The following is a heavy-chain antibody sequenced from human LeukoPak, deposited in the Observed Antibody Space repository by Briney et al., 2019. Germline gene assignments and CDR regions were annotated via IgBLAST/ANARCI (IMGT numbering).Heavy chain of an antibody. Sequence: GGSLRLSCAASGFTFSRYAMSWVRQAPGKGLEWVSAISGSGGSTYYADSVKGRFTISRDNSKNTLYLQMNSLRAEDTAVYYCAKDPRYIIAPQVEFDYCGQGTLVTVSS. CDR2: ISGSGGST. J-gene: IGHJ4*02. CDR3: AKDPRYIIAPQVEFDY. V-gene: IGHV3-23*01. D-gene: IGHD1-14*01. CDR1: GFTFSRYA.